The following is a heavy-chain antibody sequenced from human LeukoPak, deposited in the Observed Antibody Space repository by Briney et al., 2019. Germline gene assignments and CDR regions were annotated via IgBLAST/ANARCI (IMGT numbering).Heavy chain of an antibody. CDR3: ARDREMATIVSDAFDI. CDR1: GFTFSSYA. V-gene: IGHV3-30-3*01. CDR2: ISYDGSNK. D-gene: IGHD5-24*01. J-gene: IGHJ3*02. Sequence: GGSPRLSCAASGFTFSSYAMHWVRQAPGKGLEWVAVISYDGSNKYYADSVKGRFTISRDNSKNTLYLQMNSLRAEDTAVYYCARDREMATIVSDAFDIWGQGTMVTVSS.